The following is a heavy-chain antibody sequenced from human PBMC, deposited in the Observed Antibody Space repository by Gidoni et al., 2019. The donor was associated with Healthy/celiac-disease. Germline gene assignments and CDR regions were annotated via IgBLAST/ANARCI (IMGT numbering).Heavy chain of an antibody. Sequence: QVQLVQSVAVVKKPWAALTVSCRASGVTLSSYAISWVRQAPGQGLEWMGGIIPIFGTANYAQKFQGRVPITADESTSTAYMELSSLRSEDTAVYYCARDISWSYLYFDYWCQGPLVTVSS. J-gene: IGHJ4*02. V-gene: IGHV1-69*01. CDR2: IIPIFGTA. D-gene: IGHD1-26*01. CDR3: ARDISWSYLYFDY. CDR1: GVTLSSYA.